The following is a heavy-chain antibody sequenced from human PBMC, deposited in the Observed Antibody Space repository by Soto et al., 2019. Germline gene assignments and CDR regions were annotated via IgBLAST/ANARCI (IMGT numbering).Heavy chain of an antibody. D-gene: IGHD3-3*01. CDR1: GGSFSGYY. V-gene: IGHV4-34*01. Sequence: SETLSLTCAVYGGSFSGYYWSWIRQPPGKGLEWIGEINHSGSTNYNPSLKSRVTISVDTSKNQFSLKLSSVTAADTAVYYCARTPLFGVVISLYFDYWGQGALVTVSS. J-gene: IGHJ4*02. CDR2: INHSGST. CDR3: ARTPLFGVVISLYFDY.